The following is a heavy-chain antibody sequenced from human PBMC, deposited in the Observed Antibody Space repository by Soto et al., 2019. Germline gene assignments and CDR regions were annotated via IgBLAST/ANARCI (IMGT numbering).Heavy chain of an antibody. CDR2: FDPEDGET. D-gene: IGHD6-19*01. CDR3: ATVLPIALAGIDFDY. J-gene: IGHJ4*02. V-gene: IGHV1-24*01. CDR1: GYTLTELS. Sequence: ASVKVSCKVSGYTLTELSMHWVRQAPGKGLEWMGGFDPEDGETIYAQKFQGRVTMTEDTSTDTAYRELSSLRSEDTAVYYCATVLPIALAGIDFDYWGQGTLVTVSS.